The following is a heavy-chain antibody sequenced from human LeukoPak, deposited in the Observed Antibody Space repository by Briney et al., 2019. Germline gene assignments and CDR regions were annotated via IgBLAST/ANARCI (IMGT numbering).Heavy chain of an antibody. D-gene: IGHD6-19*01. Sequence: PSETLSLTCTVSGGSISSYYWSWIRQPPGKGLEWVSAISGSGGSTYYADSVRGRFTISRDNSKNTLYLQMNSLRAEDTAVYYCASSQWLVPLVGWGQGTLVTVSS. J-gene: IGHJ4*02. V-gene: IGHV3-23*01. CDR3: ASSQWLVPLVG. CDR2: ISGSGGST. CDR1: GGSISSYY.